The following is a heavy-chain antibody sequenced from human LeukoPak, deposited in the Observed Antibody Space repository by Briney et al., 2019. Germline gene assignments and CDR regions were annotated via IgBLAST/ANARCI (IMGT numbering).Heavy chain of an antibody. Sequence: PGGSLRLSCAASGFTFDDYAMHWVRQAPGKGLEWVSGISWNSGSIGYADSVKGRFTISRDNAKNSLYLQMNSLRAEDTALYYCAKDMVYGSGRAGLGAFDIWGQGTMVTVSS. CDR3: AKDMVYGSGRAGLGAFDI. J-gene: IGHJ3*02. D-gene: IGHD3-10*01. CDR2: ISWNSGSI. CDR1: GFTFDDYA. V-gene: IGHV3-9*01.